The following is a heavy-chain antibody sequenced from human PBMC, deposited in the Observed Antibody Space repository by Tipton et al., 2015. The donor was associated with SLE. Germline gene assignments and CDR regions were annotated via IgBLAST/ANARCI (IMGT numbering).Heavy chain of an antibody. CDR1: GGSISSYY. CDR3: ARDDY. CDR2: IYYSGST. J-gene: IGHJ4*02. Sequence: TLSLTCTVSGGSISSYYWSWIRQPPGKGLEWIGYIYYSGSTNYNPSLKSRVTISVDTSKNQFSLKLSSVTAADTAVYYCARDDYWGQGTLVTVSS. V-gene: IGHV4-59*12.